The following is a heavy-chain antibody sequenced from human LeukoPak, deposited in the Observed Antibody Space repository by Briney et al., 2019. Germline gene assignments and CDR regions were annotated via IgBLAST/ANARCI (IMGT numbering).Heavy chain of an antibody. CDR2: MYHSGDT. CDR3: ARIRPDYFDY. V-gene: IGHV4-38-2*02. D-gene: IGHD1-1*01. Sequence: SETLSLTCTVSGYSVSSGYYWGWIRQPPGKGLEWIGSMYHSGDTYYNPSLKSRVTISVDTSKNQFSLKLSSVTAADTAVYYCARIRPDYFDYWGQGTLVTVSS. J-gene: IGHJ4*02. CDR1: GYSVSSGYY.